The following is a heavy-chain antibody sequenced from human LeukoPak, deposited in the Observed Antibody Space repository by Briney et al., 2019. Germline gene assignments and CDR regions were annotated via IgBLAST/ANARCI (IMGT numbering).Heavy chain of an antibody. CDR1: GFTFSSYS. V-gene: IGHV3-48*01. D-gene: IGHD1-1*01. Sequence: PGGSLRLSCAASGFTFSSYSMNWVRQAPGKGLEWVSYISSSSSTIYYADSVKGRFTISRDNSKNSLYLQMNSLRAEDTAVYYCARDKVQLERRYAFDIWGQGTMVTVSS. CDR2: ISSSSSTI. CDR3: ARDKVQLERRYAFDI. J-gene: IGHJ3*02.